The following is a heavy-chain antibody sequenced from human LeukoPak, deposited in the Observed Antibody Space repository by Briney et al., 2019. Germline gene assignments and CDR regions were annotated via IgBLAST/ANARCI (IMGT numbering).Heavy chain of an antibody. CDR3: AKAGRFLEWLPYWVDV. CDR1: GFTFSSYG. V-gene: IGHV3-30*02. D-gene: IGHD3-3*01. J-gene: IGHJ6*04. CDR2: IRYDGSNK. Sequence: GGSLRLSCAASGFTFSSYGMHWVRQAPGKGLEWVAFIRYDGSNKYYADSVKGRFTISRDNSKNTLYLQMNSLRAEDTAVYYCAKAGRFLEWLPYWVDVWGKGTTVTVPS.